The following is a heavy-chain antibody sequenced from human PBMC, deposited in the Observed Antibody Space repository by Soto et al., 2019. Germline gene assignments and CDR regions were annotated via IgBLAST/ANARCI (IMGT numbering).Heavy chain of an antibody. D-gene: IGHD3-10*01. CDR2: TIPALGKT. J-gene: IGHJ6*02. Sequence: SVKVSCKTSGDNFKKNVFTWILQSPGQGLEWMGGTIPALGKTHYIEKFQGRVTITVDDATRTVYMEVRDLTSEDTATYYCARGPFRPSAMDVWGQGTTVTVSS. CDR1: GDNFKKNV. CDR3: ARGPFRPSAMDV. V-gene: IGHV1-69*10.